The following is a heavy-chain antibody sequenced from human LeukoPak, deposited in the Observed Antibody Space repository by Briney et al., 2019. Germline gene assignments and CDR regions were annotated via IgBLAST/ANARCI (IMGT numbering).Heavy chain of an antibody. D-gene: IGHD7-27*01. CDR1: GFTFSSYA. Sequence: GGSLRLPCAASGFTFSSYAMSWVRQAPGKGLEWVSAISGSGGSTYYADSVKGRFAISRDNSKNTLYLQMNSLRAEDTAVYYCARVGPWGQLYYYYGMDVWGQGTTVTVSS. CDR3: ARVGPWGQLYYYYGMDV. J-gene: IGHJ6*02. CDR2: ISGSGGST. V-gene: IGHV3-23*01.